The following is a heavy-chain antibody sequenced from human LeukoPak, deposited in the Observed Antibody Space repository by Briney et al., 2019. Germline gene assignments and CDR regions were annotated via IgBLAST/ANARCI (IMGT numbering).Heavy chain of an antibody. CDR1: GYSFTSYW. CDR2: LYPGDSDT. V-gene: IGHV5-51*01. J-gene: IGHJ3*02. CDR3: ARRFGEAFDI. D-gene: IGHD3-3*01. Sequence: GASLQISSKGSGYSFTSYWIGWVRPMPGKGLEWMGILYPGDSDTRYSPSFQGQVTMSADKSISTAYLQWSSLKASEAAMYYCARRFGEAFDIWGQGTMVTVSS.